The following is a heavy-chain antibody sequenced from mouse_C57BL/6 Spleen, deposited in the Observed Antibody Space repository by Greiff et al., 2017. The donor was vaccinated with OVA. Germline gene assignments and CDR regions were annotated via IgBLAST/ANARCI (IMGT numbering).Heavy chain of an antibody. CDR1: GFSFTSYG. V-gene: IGHV2-3*01. CDR2: IWGDGST. CDR3: ASDGPFAY. Sequence: QVQLKESGPGLVAPSQCLSITCTVSGFSFTSYGVSWVRQPPGKGLEWLGVIWGDGSTNYHSALISRLSISKDNSKSQVFLKLNRLQTDDTATYCCASDGPFAYWGQGTLVTVSA. D-gene: IGHD2-3*01. J-gene: IGHJ3*01.